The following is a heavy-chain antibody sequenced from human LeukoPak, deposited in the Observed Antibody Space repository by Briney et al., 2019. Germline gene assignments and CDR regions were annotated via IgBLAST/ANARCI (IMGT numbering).Heavy chain of an antibody. CDR2: ISSSSSTI. CDR1: GFTFSSYS. Sequence: GGSLRLSCAASGFTFSSYSMNWVRQAPGKGLEWVSYISSSSSTIYYADSVKGRFTISRDNAKNSLYLQMNSLRDEDTAVYYCAREVRAARWLGELYGMDVWGQGTTVTVSS. D-gene: IGHD3-10*01. V-gene: IGHV3-48*02. J-gene: IGHJ6*02. CDR3: AREVRAARWLGELYGMDV.